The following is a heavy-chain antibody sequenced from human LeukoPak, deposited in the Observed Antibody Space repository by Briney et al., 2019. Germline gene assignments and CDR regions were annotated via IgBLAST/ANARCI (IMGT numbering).Heavy chain of an antibody. CDR2: IKQDGSEK. CDR3: ARGRRDMVATLFAY. CDR1: GFTFNNYG. D-gene: IGHD5-12*01. V-gene: IGHV3-7*01. Sequence: GGSLRLSCAASGFTFNNYGMAWVRQAPGKGLEWVANIKQDGSEKYFVDSVKGRFSISRDNAKNSLYLQMNSLRAEDTAVYYCARGRRDMVATLFAYWGQGTLVTVSS. J-gene: IGHJ4*02.